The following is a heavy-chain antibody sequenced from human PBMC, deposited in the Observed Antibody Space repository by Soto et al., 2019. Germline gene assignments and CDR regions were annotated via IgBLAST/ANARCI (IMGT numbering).Heavy chain of an antibody. CDR1: GFIFSDCW. D-gene: IGHD3-16*01. CDR2: IKTDGSSI. Sequence: EVQLVESGGDLVQPGGSLRLSCAASGFIFSDCWLGWVRQAPGKGLEWVANIKTDGSSIYYVGSVRGRFNISRDNAKNLLHLQMNSLRAEDTAVYYCARHGDYVFDYWGQGTLVTVSS. CDR3: ARHGDYVFDY. J-gene: IGHJ4*02. V-gene: IGHV3-7*02.